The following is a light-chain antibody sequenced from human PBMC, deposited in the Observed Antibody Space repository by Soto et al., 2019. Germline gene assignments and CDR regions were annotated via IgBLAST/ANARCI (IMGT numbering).Light chain of an antibody. J-gene: IGLJ1*01. CDR3: SSYTSSSLHV. Sequence: QSVLTQPASVSGSPGQSITISCTGTSSDVGGYIYVSWYQQHPGKAPKLMIYDVSNRPSGVSNRFSGSKSGNTASLTISGLQAEDEADYYCSSYTSSSLHVFGTGTKVTVL. CDR1: SSDVGGYIY. V-gene: IGLV2-14*03. CDR2: DVS.